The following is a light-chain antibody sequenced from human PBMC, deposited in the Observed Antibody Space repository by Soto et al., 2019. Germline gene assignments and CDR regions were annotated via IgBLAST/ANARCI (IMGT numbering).Light chain of an antibody. CDR1: QSVSSSY. Sequence: EIVLTQSPGTLSLSPGERATLSCRASQSVSSSYLAWYQQKPGQAPRLLIYAASSRATGIPDRFSGSGSGTDFTLTICRLEPEDFAVYYCQQYGSSSWTFGQGTTVEIK. CDR2: AAS. J-gene: IGKJ1*01. V-gene: IGKV3-20*01. CDR3: QQYGSSSWT.